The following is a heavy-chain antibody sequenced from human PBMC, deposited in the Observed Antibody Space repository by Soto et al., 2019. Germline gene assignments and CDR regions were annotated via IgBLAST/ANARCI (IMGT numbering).Heavy chain of an antibody. CDR3: ARAAMGGSSWPCDY. J-gene: IGHJ4*02. CDR2: IYHSGST. Sequence: QVQLQESGPGLVKPSGTLSLTCAVSGGSISSSNWWSWVRQPPGKGLEWIGEIYHSGSTNYNPSLHSRVTLSVDTSKNQFSLKLSSVTPAYPAVYYGARAAMGGSSWPCDYWGQGTLVTVSS. V-gene: IGHV4-4*02. CDR1: GGSISSSNW. D-gene: IGHD6-13*01.